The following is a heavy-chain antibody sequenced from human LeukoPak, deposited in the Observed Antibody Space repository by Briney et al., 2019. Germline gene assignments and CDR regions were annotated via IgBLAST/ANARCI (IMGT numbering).Heavy chain of an antibody. CDR2: IKQDGSEK. CDR1: GFTFSSYW. J-gene: IGHJ4*02. Sequence: GGSLRLSCAASGFTFSSYWMSWVRQAPGKGLEWVANIKQDGSEKYYVDSVKGRFTISRDNAKNALYLQMNSLRAEDTAVYYCARERDSSAGYFDYWGQGTLVTVSS. CDR3: ARERDSSAGYFDY. D-gene: IGHD6-19*01. V-gene: IGHV3-7*01.